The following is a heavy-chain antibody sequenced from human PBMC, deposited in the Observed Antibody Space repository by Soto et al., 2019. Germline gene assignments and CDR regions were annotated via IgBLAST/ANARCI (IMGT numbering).Heavy chain of an antibody. V-gene: IGHV1-24*01. CDR3: ETDPGIQRPSRH. CDR1: GCTLTDFG. D-gene: IGHD5-18*01. J-gene: IGHJ1*01. Sequence: KVWKKVSGCTLTDFGMHWVRQTTGKGLEWMRGFDPEDGETIYAQKFQGRVTMTEDTSTDTAYMELSSLRSEDTAVYYCETDPGIQRPSRHWGRGALPTV. CDR2: FDPEDGET.